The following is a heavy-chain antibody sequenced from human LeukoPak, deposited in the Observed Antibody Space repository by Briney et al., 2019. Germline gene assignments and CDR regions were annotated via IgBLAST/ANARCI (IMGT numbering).Heavy chain of an antibody. CDR1: VYTFTGYY. CDR3: ARDPDSSWYRYYYYYMDV. Sequence: GASVTVSCKASVYTFTGYYMHWVRQAPGQGLEWMGWINPNSGGTNYAQKFQGRVTMTRDTSISTAYMELSRLRSDDTAVYYCARDPDSSWYRYYYYYMDVWGKGTTVTVSS. D-gene: IGHD6-13*01. V-gene: IGHV1-2*02. J-gene: IGHJ6*03. CDR2: INPNSGGT.